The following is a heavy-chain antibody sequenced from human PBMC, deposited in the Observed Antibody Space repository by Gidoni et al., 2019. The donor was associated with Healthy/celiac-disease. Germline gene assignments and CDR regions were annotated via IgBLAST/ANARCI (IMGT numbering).Heavy chain of an antibody. V-gene: IGHV4-39*01. CDR1: GGSISSSRYY. Sequence: QLQLQESGPGLVTPSETLSLTCTVSGGSISSSRYYWGWIRQPPGKGLEWIGSIYYSGSTYYNPSLKSRVTISVDTSKNQFSLKLSSVTAADTAVYYCARHTDSYDYHPPYYGMDVWGQGTTVTVSS. CDR2: IYYSGST. J-gene: IGHJ6*02. D-gene: IGHD3-16*01. CDR3: ARHTDSYDYHPPYYGMDV.